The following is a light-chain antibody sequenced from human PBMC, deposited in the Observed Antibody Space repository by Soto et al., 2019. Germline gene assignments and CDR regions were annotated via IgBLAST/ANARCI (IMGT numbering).Light chain of an antibody. J-gene: IGLJ1*01. V-gene: IGLV2-11*01. CDR2: DVT. CDR1: TSDVGGYNY. CDR3: CSYAGSRASPYV. Sequence: QSVLTQPRSVSGSPGQSVTISCTGTTSDVGGYNYVSWYQQHPGKAPKLMIYDVTKRPSGVPDRFSGSKSGNTASLTISGLQAEDEADYYCCSYAGSRASPYVFGTGTKLTVL.